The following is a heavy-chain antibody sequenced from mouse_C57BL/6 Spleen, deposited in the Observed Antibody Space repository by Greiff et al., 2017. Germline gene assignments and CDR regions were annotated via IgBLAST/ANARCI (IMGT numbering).Heavy chain of an antibody. D-gene: IGHD3-2*02. V-gene: IGHV1-53*01. Sequence: QVQLQQPGTELVKPGASVKLSCKASGYTFTSYWMHWVKQRPGQGLEWIGNINPSNGGPNYNEKFKSKATLTVDKSASTPYMQLSCLTSEDSAVYSFSLIRGPRDWYFEFWGTGTPATVSS. CDR3: SLIRGPRDWYFEF. CDR1: GYTFTSYW. CDR2: INPSNGGP. J-gene: IGHJ1*03.